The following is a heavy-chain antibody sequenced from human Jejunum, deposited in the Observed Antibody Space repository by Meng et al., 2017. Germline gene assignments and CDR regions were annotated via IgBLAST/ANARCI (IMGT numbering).Heavy chain of an antibody. CDR1: GYSFTGYSTS. J-gene: IGHJ4*02. V-gene: IGHV6-1*01. CDR3: ARGWGNVHEGFDF. Sequence: QVQLHQSGPGLDKPSQTRSLACTMSGYSFTGYSTSWNWNRQASATGLKWRIKTYYRSKNYNDNALSVNSRTTINPVTSKYQFSLQLNSVTPEDTAIYNCARGWGNVHEGFDFWGQGTLVTVSS. D-gene: IGHD3-16*01. CDR2: TYYRSKNYN.